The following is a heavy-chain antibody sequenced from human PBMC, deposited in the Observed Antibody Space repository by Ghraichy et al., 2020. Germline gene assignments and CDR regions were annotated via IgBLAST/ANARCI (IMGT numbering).Heavy chain of an antibody. D-gene: IGHD3-22*01. Sequence: SLNISCTASGFTFGDYTVTWVRQAPGKGLEWVGFIRSRPLGGTTEYAASVEGRFTISRDDSKGIAFLQMNSLKTEDTAVYYCARVYYFDTTAYYYVRFFDYWGQGTLVTVSS. CDR3: ARVYYFDTTAYYYVRFFDY. CDR2: IRSRPLGGTT. J-gene: IGHJ4*02. V-gene: IGHV3-49*04. CDR1: GFTFGDYT.